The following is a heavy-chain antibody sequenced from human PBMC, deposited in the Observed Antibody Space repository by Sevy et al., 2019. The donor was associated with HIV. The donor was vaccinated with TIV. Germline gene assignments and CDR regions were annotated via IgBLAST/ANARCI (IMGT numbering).Heavy chain of an antibody. CDR1: GFTFSNAW. Sequence: GGSLRLSCAASGFTFSNAWMNWVRQAPGKGLEWVGRIKRKPDGGTKDYAAPVKGRFTISRDDSKNTLYLQMNSLKTEDTAVYYCTAGGSDAFDIWGQGTMVTVSS. CDR3: TAGGSDAFDI. V-gene: IGHV3-15*07. J-gene: IGHJ3*02. CDR2: IKRKPDGGTK. D-gene: IGHD3-10*01.